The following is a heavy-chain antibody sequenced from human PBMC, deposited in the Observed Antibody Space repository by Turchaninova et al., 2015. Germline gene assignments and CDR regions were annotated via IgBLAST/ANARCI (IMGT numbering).Heavy chain of an antibody. CDR2: ISYDGSKK. CDR3: AKFSSSSSDFDY. V-gene: IGHV3-30*18. Sequence: VQLVESGGGVVQPGRSLRLSCAASGFTFSSYGMHWVRQAPGKGLEWVAVISYDGSKKYYADSVKGRFTISRDNSKNTRYMQMNSLRAEDTAVYYCAKFSSSSSDFDYWGQGTLVTVSS. D-gene: IGHD6-6*01. CDR1: GFTFSSYG. J-gene: IGHJ4*02.